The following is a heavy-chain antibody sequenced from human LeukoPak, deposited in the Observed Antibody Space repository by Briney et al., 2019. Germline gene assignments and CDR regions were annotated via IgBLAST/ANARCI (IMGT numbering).Heavy chain of an antibody. CDR1: GASISSYY. V-gene: IGHV4-4*09. Sequence: SETLSLTCTVSGASISSYYWSWIRQPPGKGLEWIGYISTSGSTNYNPSLKSRVTISVDTSKNQFSLKLSSVTAADTAVYYCAKMQQWLVPDYWGQGTQVTVSS. J-gene: IGHJ4*02. CDR3: AKMQQWLVPDY. CDR2: ISTSGST. D-gene: IGHD6-19*01.